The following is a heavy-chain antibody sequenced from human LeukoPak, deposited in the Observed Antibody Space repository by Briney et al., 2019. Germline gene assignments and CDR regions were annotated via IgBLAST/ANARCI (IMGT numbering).Heavy chain of an antibody. CDR3: AREAVTKYYFDY. J-gene: IGHJ4*02. CDR2: IYYSGST. V-gene: IGHV4-59*01. D-gene: IGHD4-17*01. Sequence: SETLSLTCTVSGGSLSRYFWSWIRQPPGKGLEWIGYIYYSGSTNYNPSLKSRVTMSVDTSKNQFSLKLSSVTAADTAVYYCAREAVTKYYFDYWGQGTLVTVSS. CDR1: GGSLSRYF.